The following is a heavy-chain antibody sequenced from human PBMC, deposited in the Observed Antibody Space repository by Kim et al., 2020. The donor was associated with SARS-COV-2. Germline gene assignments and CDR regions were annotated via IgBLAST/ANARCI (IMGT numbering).Heavy chain of an antibody. Sequence: GGSLRLSCAASGFTFSSYGMHWVRQAPGKGLEWVAVISYDGSNKYYADSVKGRFTISRDNSKNTLYVQMTSLRAEDTAVYYCAKEAWAAAGTWSWYCYSGVDSWGQRTPFTASS. CDR2: ISYDGSNK. V-gene: IGHV3-30*18. D-gene: IGHD6-13*01. J-gene: IGHJ6*02. CDR3: AKEAWAAAGTWSWYCYSGVDS. CDR1: GFTFSSYG.